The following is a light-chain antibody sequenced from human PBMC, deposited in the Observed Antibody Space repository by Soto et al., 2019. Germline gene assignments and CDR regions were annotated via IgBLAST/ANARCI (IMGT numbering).Light chain of an antibody. CDR1: QSISSY. V-gene: IGKV1-39*01. J-gene: IGKJ4*01. Sequence: DIQMTQSPSSLSASVGDRVTITCRASQSISSYLNWYQQKPGKAPKLLIYAASSLQSGVPSRFSGSGSGTDFTLTINSLQPEDFANYYCQQSYSTPLTFGGGTKVEIK. CDR3: QQSYSTPLT. CDR2: AAS.